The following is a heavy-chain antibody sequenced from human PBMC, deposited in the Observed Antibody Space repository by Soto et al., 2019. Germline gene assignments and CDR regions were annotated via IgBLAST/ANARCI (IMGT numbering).Heavy chain of an antibody. CDR1: GFIFDDYS. J-gene: IGHJ6*02. CDR2: LSWDGRHT. Sequence: EVQLVESGGVVVQPGGSLRLSCAASGFIFDDYSMYWVRQAPGKGLEWVSLLSWDGRHTYYADSVKGRFIISRDNSRNSLYLLMTSLTTADTALYYCAKARRSIFGGMDVWGQGTTVTVSS. V-gene: IGHV3-43*01. D-gene: IGHD3-3*01. CDR3: AKARRSIFGGMDV.